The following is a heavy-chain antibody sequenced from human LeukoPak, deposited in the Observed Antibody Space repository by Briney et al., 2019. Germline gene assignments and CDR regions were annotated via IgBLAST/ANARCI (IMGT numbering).Heavy chain of an antibody. J-gene: IGHJ4*02. Sequence: PGGSLRLSCAASGFTFSSYAMSWVRQAPGKGLEWVSAISGSGGSTYYADSVKGRFTISRDNSKNTLYLQMNSLRAEDTAVYYCARDLLYYYGSGSYPFDYWGQGTLVTVSS. V-gene: IGHV3-23*01. CDR3: ARDLLYYYGSGSYPFDY. D-gene: IGHD3-10*01. CDR1: GFTFSSYA. CDR2: ISGSGGST.